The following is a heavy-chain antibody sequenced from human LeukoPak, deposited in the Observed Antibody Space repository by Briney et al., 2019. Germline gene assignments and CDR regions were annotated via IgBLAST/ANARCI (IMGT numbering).Heavy chain of an antibody. D-gene: IGHD2-2*02. CDR3: AKDRLGYCSSTSCYTVFDH. Sequence: GGSLRLSCAASGFTFSSYAMSWVRQAPGKGLEWDSAISGSGGSTYYADSVKGRFTISRDNAKNSLYLQMNSLRAEDTAMYYCAKDRLGYCSSTSCYTVFDHWGQGTLVTVSS. CDR2: ISGSGGST. J-gene: IGHJ4*02. V-gene: IGHV3-23*01. CDR1: GFTFSSYA.